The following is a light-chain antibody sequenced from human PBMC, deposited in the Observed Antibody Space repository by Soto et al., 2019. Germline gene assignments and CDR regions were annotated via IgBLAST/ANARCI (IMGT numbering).Light chain of an antibody. CDR2: GVS. CDR1: SSDVGGYNY. Sequence: QSVLTQLASVSGSPGQSITISCTGTSSDVGGYNYVSWYQQYPGKAPKLMIFGVSDRPSGVSNRFSGSKSGNTASLTISGLQAEDEADYYCSSYKTSSTVVVFGGGTKVTVL. V-gene: IGLV2-14*01. J-gene: IGLJ2*01. CDR3: SSYKTSSTVVV.